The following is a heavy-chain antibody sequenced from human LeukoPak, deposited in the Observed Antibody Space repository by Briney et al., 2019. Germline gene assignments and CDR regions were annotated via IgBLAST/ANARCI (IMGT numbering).Heavy chain of an antibody. CDR1: GVSVSSDSYY. V-gene: IGHV4-61*01. D-gene: IGHD3-22*01. J-gene: IGHJ3*01. Sequence: SETLSLTCTVSGVSVSSDSYYWSWIRRSPGKGLEWIGFVYYSGRTKYNSSLESRVAMSIDKSKNQVSLDLRSVTAADTAMYFCVREVSTSYYDTSGYYRQTETFDVWGQGTMVTVSS. CDR3: VREVSTSYYDTSGYYRQTETFDV. CDR2: VYYSGRT.